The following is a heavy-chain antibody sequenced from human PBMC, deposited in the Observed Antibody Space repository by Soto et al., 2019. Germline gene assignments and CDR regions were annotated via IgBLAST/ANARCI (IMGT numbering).Heavy chain of an antibody. CDR2: INHSGST. CDR3: ARGNRVGATFYYYYGMDV. V-gene: IGHV4-34*01. D-gene: IGHD1-26*01. J-gene: IGHJ6*02. Sequence: PSETLSLTCAVYGGSFSGYYWSWIRQPPGKGLEWIGEINHSGSTNYNPSLKSRVTISVDTSKNQFSLKLSSVTAADTAAYYCARGNRVGATFYYYYGMDVWGQGTTVTVSS. CDR1: GGSFSGYY.